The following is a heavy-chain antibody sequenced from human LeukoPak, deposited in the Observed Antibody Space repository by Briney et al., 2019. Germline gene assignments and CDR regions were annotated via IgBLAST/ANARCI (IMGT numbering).Heavy chain of an antibody. CDR3: ARKASNFDY. J-gene: IGHJ4*02. Sequence: GSLRLSCAASGFTLSSYAMSWVRQAPGKGLEWVSGILSSGGSTYYADSVKGRFTISRDNAKNTLYLQMSSLRAEDTAVYYCARKASNFDYWGQGTLVTVSS. V-gene: IGHV3-23*01. CDR1: GFTLSSYA. CDR2: ILSSGGST.